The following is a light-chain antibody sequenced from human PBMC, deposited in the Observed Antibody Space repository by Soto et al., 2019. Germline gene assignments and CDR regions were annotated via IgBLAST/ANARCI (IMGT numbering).Light chain of an antibody. Sequence: DLQMTQSPSAMSASVGDRVTITCRASQGITNSLAWFQQKPGKVPNRLISAASSLQSGVPSRFSGSGSGTEFTLTISSLQPEDFATYYCLQYNSYPFTFGGGTKVEIK. CDR3: LQYNSYPFT. CDR1: QGITNS. CDR2: AAS. V-gene: IGKV1-17*03. J-gene: IGKJ4*01.